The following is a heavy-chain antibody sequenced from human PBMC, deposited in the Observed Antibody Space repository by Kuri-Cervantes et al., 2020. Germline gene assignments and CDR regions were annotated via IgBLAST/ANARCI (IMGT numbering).Heavy chain of an antibody. CDR1: GLTFSSNA. V-gene: IGHV3-30-3*01. Sequence: GGSLRLSCAASGLTFSSNAMHWVRQAPGKGLEWVAVISYDGSNKYYADSVKGRFTISRDNSQNTLYLQMNSLRAEDTAVYYCARAPKAGTFWFDPWGQGTLVTVSS. CDR2: ISYDGSNK. CDR3: ARAPKAGTFWFDP. J-gene: IGHJ5*02. D-gene: IGHD6-19*01.